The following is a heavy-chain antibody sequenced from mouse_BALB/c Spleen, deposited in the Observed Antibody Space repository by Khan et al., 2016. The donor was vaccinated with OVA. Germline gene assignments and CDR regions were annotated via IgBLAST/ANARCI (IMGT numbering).Heavy chain of an antibody. V-gene: IGHV3-2*02. CDR3: ARVYGGDFDY. J-gene: IGHJ2*02. Sequence: EVKLLESGPGLVKPSQSLSLTCTVTGFSITSDYAWNWIRQFPGNKLEWMGFLSYSGNTKYNPSLQSRFSIPRDTSKNQFFLQLNSVTTEDTATYYCARVYGGDFDYWGQGTSLTVSS. CDR2: LSYSGNT. D-gene: IGHD1-1*01. CDR1: GFSITSDYA.